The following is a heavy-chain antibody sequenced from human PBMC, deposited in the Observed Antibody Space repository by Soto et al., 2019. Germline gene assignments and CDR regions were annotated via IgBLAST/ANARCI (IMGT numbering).Heavy chain of an antibody. J-gene: IGHJ6*02. CDR1: GFFFSDYY. D-gene: IGHD3-10*01. V-gene: IGHV3-11*01. CDR3: AIGGGQIYYKGLDV. Sequence: GGSLRRSCAASGFFFSDYYFTWIRQAPGKGLECVAYISVTGDTKYYADSVKGRFTISRDNTKNSLYLQVNSLRADDAAVYYCAIGGGQIYYKGLDVWGQGTTVTVS. CDR2: ISVTGDTK.